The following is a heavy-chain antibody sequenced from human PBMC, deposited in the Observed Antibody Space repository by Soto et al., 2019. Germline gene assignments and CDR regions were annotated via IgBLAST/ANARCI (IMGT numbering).Heavy chain of an antibody. J-gene: IGHJ5*02. D-gene: IGHD3-3*01. CDR3: AATDFPSPGGGP. Sequence: SVKVSCKASGFSFLIFAVQCVLQTLGQRLEWIGSVVVATGNTVYSPKFQDRATITGDMSTNIAYMYLGSLTSEDTAIYYCAATDFPSPGGGPWGQGTLVTVSS. CDR1: GFSFLIFA. CDR2: VVVATGNT. V-gene: IGHV1-58*01.